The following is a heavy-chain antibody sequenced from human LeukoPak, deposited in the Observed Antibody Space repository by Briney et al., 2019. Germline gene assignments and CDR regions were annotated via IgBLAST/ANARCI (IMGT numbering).Heavy chain of an antibody. D-gene: IGHD4-17*01. Sequence: GASVKVSCKASGGTFSSYAISWVRQAPGQGLEWMGGIIPIFGTANYAQKFQGRVTITADESTSAAYMELSSLRSEDTAVYYCARVRWPWDYYYGMDVWGQGTTVTVSS. J-gene: IGHJ6*02. CDR1: GGTFSSYA. CDR3: ARVRWPWDYYYGMDV. CDR2: IIPIFGTA. V-gene: IGHV1-69*13.